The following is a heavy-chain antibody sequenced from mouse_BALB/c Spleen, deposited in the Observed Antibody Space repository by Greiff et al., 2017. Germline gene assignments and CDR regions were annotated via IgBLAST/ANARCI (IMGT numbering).Heavy chain of an antibody. CDR3: ARRDGYSL. CDR1: GYTFTDYW. V-gene: IGHV1-69*01. D-gene: IGHD2-3*01. CDR2: IDTSDSYT. J-gene: IGHJ4*01. Sequence: QVQLQQPGAELVMPGASVKMSCKASGYTFTDYWMHWVKQRPGQGLEWIGAIDTSDSYTSYNQKFKDKATLTADKSSSTAYMQLSSLTSEDSAVYYCARRDGYSLWGQGTSVTVSS.